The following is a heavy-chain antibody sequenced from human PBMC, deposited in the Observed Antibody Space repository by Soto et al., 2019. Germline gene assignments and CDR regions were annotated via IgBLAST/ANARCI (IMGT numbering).Heavy chain of an antibody. D-gene: IGHD6-19*01. Sequence: QVQLVQSGAEVKKPGASVKVSCKASGYTFTSYDINWVRLASGQGLEWMGWMNPNSGNTYYEQKFQRKVTMTRNTSISTAYLELSSLRSEDTAVYFCARSTYLAVWGQGTLVTVSS. J-gene: IGHJ4*02. CDR2: MNPNSGNT. V-gene: IGHV1-8*01. CDR1: GYTFTSYD. CDR3: ARSTYLAV.